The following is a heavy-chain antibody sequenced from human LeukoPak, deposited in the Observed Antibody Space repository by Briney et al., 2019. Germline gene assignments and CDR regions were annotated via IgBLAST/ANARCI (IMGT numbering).Heavy chain of an antibody. D-gene: IGHD2-2*02. CDR1: NYSISSGYF. CDR2: ISHSGST. CDR3: ARGPYTNTNYFDP. J-gene: IGHJ5*02. V-gene: IGHV4-38-2*01. Sequence: SETLSLTCGVSNYSISSGYFWGWLRQSPGKGLEWIGSISHSGSTYYNPSLESRVTISLDPSKNQFSLKLGSVTAADTAVYFCARGPYTNTNYFDPWGQGTQVTVTS.